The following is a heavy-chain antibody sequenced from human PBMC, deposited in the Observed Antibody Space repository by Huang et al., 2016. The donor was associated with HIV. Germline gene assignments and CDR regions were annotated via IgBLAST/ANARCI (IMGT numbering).Heavy chain of an antibody. J-gene: IGHJ3*02. D-gene: IGHD3-16*02. CDR1: EFSFSTYW. CDR3: ASYPFIKAFDI. Sequence: EVQLVESGGGLVQPGGSLRLSCAASEFSFSTYWMMWLRQGPGKGLEGVASIKEDGGQKYYLDSVKGRFIISRDNSKHSLYLQMNNLRTEDTAIYYCASYPFIKAFDIWGQGTMVTVSS. V-gene: IGHV3-7*01. CDR2: IKEDGGQK.